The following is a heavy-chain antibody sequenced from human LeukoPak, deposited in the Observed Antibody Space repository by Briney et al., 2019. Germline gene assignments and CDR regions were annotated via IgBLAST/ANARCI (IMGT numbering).Heavy chain of an antibody. D-gene: IGHD3-10*01. CDR3: ARDRGPYGSGERWCDP. CDR1: GYTFTVYY. Sequence: VSVTVSCKASGYTFTVYYINWVRQAPGQGLEWLGRINPKSGGTHYAQKFQGRVTMTRDMSINTAYMELSGLKSDDTAVYYCARDRGPYGSGERWCDPWGQGTLVTVSS. J-gene: IGHJ5*02. CDR2: INPKSGGT. V-gene: IGHV1-2*06.